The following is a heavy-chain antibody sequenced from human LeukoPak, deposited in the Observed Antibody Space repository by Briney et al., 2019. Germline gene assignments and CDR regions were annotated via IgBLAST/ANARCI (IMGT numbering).Heavy chain of an antibody. CDR3: ARERYYDSSGYDY. J-gene: IGHJ4*02. CDR1: GFTFGHYE. D-gene: IGHD3-22*01. V-gene: IGHV3-48*03. CDR2: IRSSGTTI. Sequence: GGSLRLSCAASGFTFGHYEMNWVRQAPGKGLEWISYIRSSGTTIYYADSVKGRFTISRDNAKNSLYLQMNSLRAEDTAVYYCARERYYDSSGYDYWGRGTLVTVSS.